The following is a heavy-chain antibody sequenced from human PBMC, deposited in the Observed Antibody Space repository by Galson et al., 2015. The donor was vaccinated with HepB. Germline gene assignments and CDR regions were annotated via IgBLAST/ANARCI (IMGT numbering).Heavy chain of an antibody. CDR1: GFTFSSYA. V-gene: IGHV3-30-3*01. CDR2: ISYDGSNK. J-gene: IGHJ6*02. Sequence: SLRLSCAASGFTFSSYAMHWVRQAPGKGLEWVAVISYDGSNKYYADSVKGRFTISRDNSKNTLYLQMNSLRAEDTAVYYCASLESGYDSVYGMDVWGQGTTVTVSS. CDR3: ASLESGYDSVYGMDV. D-gene: IGHD5-12*01.